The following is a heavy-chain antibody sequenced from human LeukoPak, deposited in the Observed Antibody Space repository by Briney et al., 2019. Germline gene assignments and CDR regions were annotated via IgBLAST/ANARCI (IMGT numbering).Heavy chain of an antibody. J-gene: IGHJ4*02. D-gene: IGHD2-2*01. Sequence: GGSLRLSCAASGFTFSSYAMSWVRQAPGKGLEWVSAISSSGGSTYYADSVKGRFTISSDNSKNTLYLQMNSLRAEDTAVYYCAKGTLDIVVVPAAPKVYYFDYWGQGTLVSVSS. CDR1: GFTFSSYA. CDR2: ISSSGGST. CDR3: AKGTLDIVVVPAAPKVYYFDY. V-gene: IGHV3-23*01.